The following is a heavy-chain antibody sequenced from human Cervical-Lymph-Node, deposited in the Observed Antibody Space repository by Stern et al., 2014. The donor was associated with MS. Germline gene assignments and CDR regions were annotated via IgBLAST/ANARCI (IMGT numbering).Heavy chain of an antibody. Sequence: QVTLRESGPALVKPTQTLTLTCTFSGFSLSTTTMCVSWIRQPPGKALEWLARIDWDDDKSYSTSLRTRLTISKDTSKNQVVLTMGNIDPVDTATYYCARSITVSGPYDSWGQGTLVTVSS. V-gene: IGHV2-70*15. D-gene: IGHD6-19*01. CDR2: IDWDDDK. CDR1: GFSLSTTTMC. J-gene: IGHJ4*02. CDR3: ARSITVSGPYDS.